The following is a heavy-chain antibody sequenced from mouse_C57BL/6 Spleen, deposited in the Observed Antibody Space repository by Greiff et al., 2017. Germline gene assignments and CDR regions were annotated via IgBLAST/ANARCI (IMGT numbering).Heavy chain of an antibody. D-gene: IGHD1-1*01. Sequence: EVKLVESGGGLVQPGGSLKLSCAASGFTFSDYGMAWVRQAPRQGPEWVAFISNLAYSIYYADTVTGRFTISRENAKNTLYLEMSSLRSGDTAMYYCARQKGIITTEGNAMDYWGQGTSVTVSS. CDR3: ARQKGIITTEGNAMDY. CDR1: GFTFSDYG. CDR2: ISNLAYSI. V-gene: IGHV5-15*04. J-gene: IGHJ4*01.